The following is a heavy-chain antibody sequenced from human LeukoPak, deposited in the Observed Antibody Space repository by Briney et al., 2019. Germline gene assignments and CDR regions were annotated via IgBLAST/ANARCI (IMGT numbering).Heavy chain of an antibody. CDR2: INSDGSST. CDR3: ATYRQVLLPFES. D-gene: IGHD2-8*02. J-gene: IGHJ4*02. V-gene: IGHV3-74*01. CDR1: GFTFSSYW. Sequence: GGSLRLSCAASGFTFSSYWMHWVRQAPGKGLVWVSRINSDGSSTSYADSVKGRFTISRDNAKNTLYLQMNSLRAEDTAVYYCATYRQVLLPFESWGQGTLVTVSS.